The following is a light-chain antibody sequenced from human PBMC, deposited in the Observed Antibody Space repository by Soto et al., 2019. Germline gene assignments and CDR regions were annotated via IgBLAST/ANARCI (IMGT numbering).Light chain of an antibody. Sequence: DIQMTQSQSSLSASVGDRVTITCRASQGISNYLAWYQQKPGKVPKLLIYAASNLQSGVPSRFSGSGSWKDFTLTISSLQPEDVATYYCQQYSNYTLTFGPGIQVDIK. CDR1: QGISNY. V-gene: IGKV1-27*01. CDR3: QQYSNYTLT. CDR2: AAS. J-gene: IGKJ3*01.